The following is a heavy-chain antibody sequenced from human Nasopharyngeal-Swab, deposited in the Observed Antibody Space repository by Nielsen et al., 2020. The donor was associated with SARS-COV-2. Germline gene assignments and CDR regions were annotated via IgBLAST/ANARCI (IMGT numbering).Heavy chain of an antibody. CDR3: ARGAFEYSSPWYDPYYFDY. J-gene: IGHJ4*02. Sequence: GESLKLSCAASRFTYSRYGMSWVRQAPGTGLQAVPTVSSSGGHTYYADSVKGRFTISRDNSKNTLYLQMNSLRVEDTAIYYCARGAFEYSSPWYDPYYFDYWGQGALVTVSS. CDR1: RFTYSRYG. D-gene: IGHD6-19*01. V-gene: IGHV3-23*05. CDR2: VSSSGGHT.